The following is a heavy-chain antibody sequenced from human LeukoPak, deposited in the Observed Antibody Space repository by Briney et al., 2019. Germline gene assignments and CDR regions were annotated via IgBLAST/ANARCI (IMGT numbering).Heavy chain of an antibody. CDR3: ARGEYYDSSGLLDY. V-gene: IGHV3-30-3*01. CDR2: ISYDGSNK. Sequence: PGRSLRLSCAASGFTFSSYAMHWVRQAPGKGLEWVAVISYDGSNKYYADSVKGRFTISRDNSKNTLYLQMNSLRAEDTAVYYCARGEYYDSSGLLDYWGQGTLVTVSS. J-gene: IGHJ4*02. D-gene: IGHD3-22*01. CDR1: GFTFSSYA.